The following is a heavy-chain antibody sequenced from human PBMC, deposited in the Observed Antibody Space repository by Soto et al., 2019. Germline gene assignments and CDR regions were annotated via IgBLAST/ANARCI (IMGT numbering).Heavy chain of an antibody. J-gene: IGHJ5*02. CDR2: IYHSGST. CDR3: ARQNRPIPLTSLNGFDP. D-gene: IGHD2-21*01. Sequence: PSLTWALSGGSISSGAYSWSWIRQPPGKGLEWVGYIYHSGSTYYNPSLKSRVTISVDRSKNRFSLNLNSVTAADTAVYYRARQNRPIPLTSLNGFDPRGQATVVTVSP. V-gene: IGHV4-30-2*01. CDR1: GGSISSGAYS.